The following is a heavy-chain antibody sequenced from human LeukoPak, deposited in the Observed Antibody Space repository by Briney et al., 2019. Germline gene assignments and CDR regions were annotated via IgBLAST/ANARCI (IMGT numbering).Heavy chain of an antibody. D-gene: IGHD1-26*01. CDR3: ANNLVGATEVSVDY. Sequence: GGSLRLSCVASGFTFTSYAMSWVRQAPGKGLEWASTISNSDGKTYYADSVKGRFTISRDNSKNTLYLQMNRLRAEDTAVYYCANNLVGATEVSVDYWGQGTLVTVSS. CDR1: GFTFTSYA. CDR2: ISNSDGKT. J-gene: IGHJ4*02. V-gene: IGHV3-23*01.